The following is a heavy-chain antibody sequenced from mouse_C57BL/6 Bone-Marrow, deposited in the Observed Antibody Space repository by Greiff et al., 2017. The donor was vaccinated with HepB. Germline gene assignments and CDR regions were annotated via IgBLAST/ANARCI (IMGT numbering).Heavy chain of an antibody. V-gene: IGHV1-69*01. CDR3: ARSDYGYYFDY. CDR2: IDPSDSYT. Sequence: QVQLQQPGAELVMPGASVKLSCKASGYTFTSYWMHWVKQRPGQGLEWIGEIDPSDSYTNYNQKFKGKSTLTVDKSSSTAYMQLSSLTSEDSAVYYCARSDYGYYFDYWGQGTTLTVSS. D-gene: IGHD2-4*01. CDR1: GYTFTSYW. J-gene: IGHJ2*01.